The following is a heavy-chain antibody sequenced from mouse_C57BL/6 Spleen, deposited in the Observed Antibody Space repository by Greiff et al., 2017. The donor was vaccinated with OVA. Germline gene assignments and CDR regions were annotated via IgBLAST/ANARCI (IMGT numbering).Heavy chain of an antibody. J-gene: IGHJ4*01. D-gene: IGHD3-2*02. CDR1: GYTFTDYY. V-gene: IGHV1-26*01. CDR3: ARSSGYGGYAMDY. CDR2: INPNNGGT. Sequence: VQLQQSGPELVKPGASVKISCKASGYTFTDYYMNWVKQSHGKSLEWIGDINPNNGGTSYNQKFKGKATLTVDKSSSTAYMELRSLTSEDSAVYYCARSSGYGGYAMDYWGQGTSVTVSS.